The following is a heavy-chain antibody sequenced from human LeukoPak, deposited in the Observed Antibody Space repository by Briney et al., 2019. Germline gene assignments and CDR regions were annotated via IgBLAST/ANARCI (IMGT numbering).Heavy chain of an antibody. Sequence: GGSLRLSCAASGFTFSSYAMHWIRQAPGKGLEWVAVISYDGSNKYYADSVKGRFTISRDNSKNTLYLQMNSLRAEDTAVYYCARADVDTTMAYFFDYWGQGTLVTVSP. CDR2: ISYDGSNK. CDR3: ARADVDTTMAYFFDY. V-gene: IGHV3-30*04. D-gene: IGHD5-18*01. CDR1: GFTFSSYA. J-gene: IGHJ4*02.